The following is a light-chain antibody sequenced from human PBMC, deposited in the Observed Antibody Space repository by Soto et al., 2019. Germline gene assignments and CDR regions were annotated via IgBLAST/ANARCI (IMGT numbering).Light chain of an antibody. CDR3: QQSSSTPLT. CDR2: SAS. J-gene: IGKJ4*01. CDR1: ETISDY. Sequence: QMTQSPSALSASVGDRVTISCRASETISDYLNRYQQKPGKAPKLLIYSASKLQSGVPARFSGSRSRTKFTLTITSLQSEDFATYYCQQSSSTPLTVGGGTKVDIK. V-gene: IGKV1-39*01.